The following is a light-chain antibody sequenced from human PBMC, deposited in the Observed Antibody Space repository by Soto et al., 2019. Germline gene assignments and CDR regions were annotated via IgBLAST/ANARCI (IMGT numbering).Light chain of an antibody. CDR3: QQYDNPLT. CDR1: QDISNY. Sequence: DIQMTQSPSSLSASVGDRVTITCQASQDISNYLNWYQQQPGKAPKLLIYDASNLETGVPSRFSGSASGTDFTFTISSLQPEDIATYYCQQYDNPLTFGGGTKVDFK. J-gene: IGKJ4*01. V-gene: IGKV1-33*01. CDR2: DAS.